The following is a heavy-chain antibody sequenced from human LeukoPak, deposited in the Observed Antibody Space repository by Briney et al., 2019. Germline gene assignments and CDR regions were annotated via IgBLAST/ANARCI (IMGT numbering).Heavy chain of an antibody. CDR2: IIPILGIA. J-gene: IGHJ4*02. CDR1: GGTFSSYA. Sequence: SVKVSCKASGGTFSSYAISWVQQAPGQGLEWMGRIIPILGIANYAQKFQGRVTITADKSTSTAYMELSSLRSEDTAVYYCARDPGGSAMDSTWDYYWGQGTLVTVSS. D-gene: IGHD3-16*01. V-gene: IGHV1-69*04. CDR3: ARDPGGSAMDSTWDYY.